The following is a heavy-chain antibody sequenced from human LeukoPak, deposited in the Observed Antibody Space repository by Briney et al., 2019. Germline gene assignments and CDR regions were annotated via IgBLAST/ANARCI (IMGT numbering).Heavy chain of an antibody. CDR2: INPNSGGT. D-gene: IGHD2-2*01. Sequence: VASVKVSCKASGYTFTGYYMHWVRQAPGQGLEWMGRINPNSGGTNYAQKFQGRVTMTRDTSISTAYMELSRLRSDDTAVYYCARGGVPAAMSVWFDPWGQGTLVTVSS. CDR1: GYTFTGYY. CDR3: ARGGVPAAMSVWFDP. J-gene: IGHJ5*02. V-gene: IGHV1-2*06.